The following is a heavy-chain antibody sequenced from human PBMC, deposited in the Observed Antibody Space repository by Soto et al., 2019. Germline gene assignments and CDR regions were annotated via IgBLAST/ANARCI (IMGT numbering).Heavy chain of an antibody. V-gene: IGHV1-18*04. CDR2: ISAYNGNT. Sequence: QVQLVQSGAEVKKPGASVKVSCKASGYTFTSYGISWVRQAPGQGLEWMGWISAYNGNTNYAQKLQGRVTMTTDTSKSTDNMELRSLRSDDTSVYYCARVQWVVVRYGGPNWFDPWGQGTLVTVSS. J-gene: IGHJ5*02. D-gene: IGHD2-15*01. CDR1: GYTFTSYG. CDR3: ARVQWVVVRYGGPNWFDP.